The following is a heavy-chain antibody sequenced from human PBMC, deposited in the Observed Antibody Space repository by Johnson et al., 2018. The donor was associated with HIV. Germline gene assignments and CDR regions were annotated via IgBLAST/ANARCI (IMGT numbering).Heavy chain of an antibody. Sequence: QVQLVESGGGVVQPGRSLRLSCAASGFTFSSYAMHWVRQAPGKGLEWVAVISYDGSDKYYADSVKGRFSISRDNSKNTLYVQMNSLTTEETAGYFCAIGFCTSSSHCDAFDLWGQGTMVTVSS. CDR1: GFTFSSYA. D-gene: IGHD2-2*01. V-gene: IGHV3-30*04. J-gene: IGHJ3*01. CDR2: ISYDGSDK. CDR3: AIGFCTSSSHCDAFDL.